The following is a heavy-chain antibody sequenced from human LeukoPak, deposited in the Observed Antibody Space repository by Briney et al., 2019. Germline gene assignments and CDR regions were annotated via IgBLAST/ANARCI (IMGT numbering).Heavy chain of an antibody. D-gene: IGHD4-23*01. CDR3: VKDFGGNSDY. J-gene: IGHJ4*02. V-gene: IGHV3-74*01. CDR2: IKEDGRVT. Sequence: GGPLRLSCAASSFTVNNYWLNWVRQPPGKGLLWVSRIKEDGRVTSYAGPVRGRFTISRDSVENTLHLQMNSLRAEDTAVYYCVKDFGGNSDYWGQGTLVTVSS. CDR1: SFTVNNYW.